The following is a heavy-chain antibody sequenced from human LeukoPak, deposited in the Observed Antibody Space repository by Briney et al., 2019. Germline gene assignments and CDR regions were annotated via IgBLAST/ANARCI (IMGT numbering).Heavy chain of an antibody. J-gene: IGHJ4*02. Sequence: PGGSLRLSCAASGFTFSSYAMHWVRQAPGKGLEWVAVISYDGSNKYYADSVKGRFTISRDNAKNSLYLQMNSLRPDDTALYYCAKDGGRYRFDYWGQGTMVTVSS. CDR3: AKDGGRYRFDY. D-gene: IGHD3-16*02. V-gene: IGHV3-30-3*01. CDR2: ISYDGSNK. CDR1: GFTFSSYA.